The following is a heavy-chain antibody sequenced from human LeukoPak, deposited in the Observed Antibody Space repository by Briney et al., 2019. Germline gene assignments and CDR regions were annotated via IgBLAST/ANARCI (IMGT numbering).Heavy chain of an antibody. V-gene: IGHV3-23*01. Sequence: GGSLRLSCAASGFTFSSYAMSWLRQAPGKGLEWVSAISGSGGSTYYADSVKGRFTISRDNSKNTLYLQMNSLRAEDTAVYYCAKDLGYCSGGSCYKLDYWGQGTLVTVSS. D-gene: IGHD2-15*01. CDR2: ISGSGGST. CDR3: AKDLGYCSGGSCYKLDY. J-gene: IGHJ4*02. CDR1: GFTFSSYA.